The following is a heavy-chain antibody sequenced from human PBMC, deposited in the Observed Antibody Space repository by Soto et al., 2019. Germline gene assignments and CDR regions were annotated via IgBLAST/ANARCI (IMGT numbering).Heavy chain of an antibody. CDR1: GFTFTSSA. J-gene: IGHJ6*03. V-gene: IGHV1-58*02. CDR2: IVVGSGNA. CDR3: AAPRPNRYYYYYMDV. Sequence: SVKVSCKASGFTFTSSAMQWLRQARGQRLEWIGWIVVGSGNANYAQKFQERVTITRDMSTSTAYMELSSLRSEDTAVYYCAAPRPNRYYYYYMDVWGKGTMVTVSS.